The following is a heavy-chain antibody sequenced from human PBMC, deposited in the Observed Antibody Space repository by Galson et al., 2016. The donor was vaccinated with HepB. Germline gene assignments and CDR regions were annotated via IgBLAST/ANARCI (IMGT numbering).Heavy chain of an antibody. Sequence: SETLSLTCSVSGGSVSSGSHYWSWIRQPPGKGLEWIGTIYHSGNTDYNSSLKSRITISVDTPKNPFFLNLRSVTAADTAVFYCARVLSAATILPEEDNRFDPWGQGILVTVSS. J-gene: IGHJ5*02. V-gene: IGHV4-39*01. CDR2: IYHSGNT. D-gene: IGHD6-25*01. CDR1: GGSVSSGSHY. CDR3: ARVLSAATILPEEDNRFDP.